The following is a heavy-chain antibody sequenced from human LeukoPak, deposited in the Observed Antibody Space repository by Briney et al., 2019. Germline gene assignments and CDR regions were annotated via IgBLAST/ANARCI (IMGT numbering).Heavy chain of an antibody. CDR3: ARGFGGYGTFDY. CDR1: GYSISSGYY. Sequence: SETLSLTCTVSGYSISSGYYWGWIRQPPGKGLEWIGSIYHSGSIYYNPSLKSRVTISVDTSKNQFSLKLSSVTAADTAVYYCARGFGGYGTFDYWGQGTLVTVSS. CDR2: IYHSGSI. V-gene: IGHV4-38-2*02. D-gene: IGHD5-12*01. J-gene: IGHJ4*02.